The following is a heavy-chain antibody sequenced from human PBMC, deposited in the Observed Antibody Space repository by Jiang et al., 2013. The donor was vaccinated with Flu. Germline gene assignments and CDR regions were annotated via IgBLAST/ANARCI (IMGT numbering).Heavy chain of an antibody. J-gene: IGHJ3*02. CDR2: K. Sequence: KYYADSVKGRFTISRDNSKNTLYLQMNSLRAEDTAVYYCAKAIRWLVLIDAFDIWGQGTMVTVSS. D-gene: IGHD6-19*01. CDR3: AKAIRWLVLIDAFDI. V-gene: IGHV3-30*02.